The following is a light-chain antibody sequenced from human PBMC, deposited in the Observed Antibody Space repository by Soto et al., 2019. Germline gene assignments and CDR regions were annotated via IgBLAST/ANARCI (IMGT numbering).Light chain of an antibody. Sequence: EIVLAQSPDTLSLSPGERATLSCRTSQSMSTNYLAWYQQKSSQPPRLLIYGASIRATGIPDRFSGSGSGTDFTLTISRLEPEDFAVYYCHQYDSSPLTFGGGAKVEIK. CDR3: HQYDSSPLT. CDR2: GAS. V-gene: IGKV3-20*01. J-gene: IGKJ4*01. CDR1: QSMSTNY.